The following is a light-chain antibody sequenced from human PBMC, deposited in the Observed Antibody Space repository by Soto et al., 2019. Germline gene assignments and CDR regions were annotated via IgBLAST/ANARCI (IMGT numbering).Light chain of an antibody. CDR1: QSVSSSY. V-gene: IGKV3-20*01. CDR2: HAS. Sequence: EIVLTQSPGTLSLSPGERATLSCRSSQSVSSSYLAWYQQKPGQSPRLLIYHASARATGVPDRISGSGSGTEFTLTISSLQSEDVAVYYCQQYCHWPRTFGQGTKVDIK. J-gene: IGKJ1*01. CDR3: QQYCHWPRT.